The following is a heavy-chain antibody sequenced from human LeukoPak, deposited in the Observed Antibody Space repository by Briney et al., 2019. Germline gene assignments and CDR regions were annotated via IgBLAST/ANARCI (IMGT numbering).Heavy chain of an antibody. CDR1: GFTFDDYG. CDR2: HKRKTAGGTT. Sequence: GGSLRLSCAASGFTFDDYGMSWVRQAPGKGLQWVGRHKRKTAGGTTDYAAPVQGRFTISTDDSKNTLYLQMNSLSTEDTGIYYCATGTEESTGLRPYFFYMDVWGTGTTVTVSS. D-gene: IGHD2/OR15-2a*01. CDR3: ATGTEESTGLRPYFFYMDV. V-gene: IGHV3-15*01. J-gene: IGHJ6*03.